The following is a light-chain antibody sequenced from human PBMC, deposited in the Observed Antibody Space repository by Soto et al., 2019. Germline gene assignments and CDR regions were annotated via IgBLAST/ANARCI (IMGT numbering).Light chain of an antibody. Sequence: AIQMTQSPSSLSAYVGDRVTITCRASQAIRNDLGWYQQKPGKAPNLLIFGASNLQAGVPVRFSASGSGTNFTLSISNLQPEDFARYYCLQDYTYPWTFGQGTKVDI. V-gene: IGKV1-6*01. CDR3: LQDYTYPWT. CDR2: GAS. CDR1: QAIRND. J-gene: IGKJ1*01.